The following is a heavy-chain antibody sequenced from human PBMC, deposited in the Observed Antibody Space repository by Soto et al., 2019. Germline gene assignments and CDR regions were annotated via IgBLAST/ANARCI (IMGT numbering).Heavy chain of an antibody. Sequence: GGSLILSCAASGFTFSSYAMSWVRQAPGKGLEWVSAISGSGGSTYYADSVKGRFTISRDNSKNTLYLQMNSLRAEDTAVYYCAKDKTWELLPCFFDYWGQGTLVTVSS. CDR3: AKDKTWELLPCFFDY. V-gene: IGHV3-23*01. D-gene: IGHD1-26*01. CDR1: GFTFSSYA. CDR2: ISGSGGST. J-gene: IGHJ4*02.